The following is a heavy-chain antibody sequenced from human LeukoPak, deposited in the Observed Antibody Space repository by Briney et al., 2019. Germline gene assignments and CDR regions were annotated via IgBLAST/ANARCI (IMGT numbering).Heavy chain of an antibody. D-gene: IGHD3-9*01. V-gene: IGHV4-38-2*02. Sequence: SETLSLTCTVSGYPVSSDYYWGWIRQPPGKGLEWIGSIYHSGSTYYKPSLKSRVTISVDTSKNQFSLRLRSVTAADTAVYYCASGLRYFDLYYWGQGTLVPVTS. CDR1: GYPVSSDYY. CDR3: ASGLRYFDLYY. CDR2: IYHSGST. J-gene: IGHJ4*02.